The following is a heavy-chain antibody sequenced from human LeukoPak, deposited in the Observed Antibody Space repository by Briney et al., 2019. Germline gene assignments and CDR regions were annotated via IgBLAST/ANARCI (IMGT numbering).Heavy chain of an antibody. CDR1: GGSFSGYY. Sequence: SETLSLTCAVYGGSFSGYYRSWICHRPGKGLEWIWEINISESTTSNPSLTSRVTISVGTHKNQFSLSLSSVTAADAAVYYSPRGRYYYDSSCYYYFDYWGQGTLVTVSS. CDR2: INISEST. D-gene: IGHD3-22*01. CDR3: PRGRYYYDSSCYYYFDY. J-gene: IGHJ4*02. V-gene: IGHV4-34*01.